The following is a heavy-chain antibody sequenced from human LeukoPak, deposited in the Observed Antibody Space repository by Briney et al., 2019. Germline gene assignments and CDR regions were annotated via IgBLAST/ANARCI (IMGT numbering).Heavy chain of an antibody. D-gene: IGHD2-8*01. Sequence: ASVKVSCKASGYTFTSYYMHWVRQAPGQGLEWMGIINPSGGSTSYAQKFQGRVTMTRDTSTSTVYMELSSLRSEDTAVYYCAREGCTNGVCYTHQYYFDYWDQGTLVTVSS. CDR2: INPSGGST. CDR3: AREGCTNGVCYTHQYYFDY. CDR1: GYTFTSYY. V-gene: IGHV1-46*01. J-gene: IGHJ4*02.